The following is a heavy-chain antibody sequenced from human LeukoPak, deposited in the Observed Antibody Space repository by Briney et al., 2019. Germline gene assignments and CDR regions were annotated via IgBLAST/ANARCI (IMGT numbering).Heavy chain of an antibody. CDR1: GFTFDDYG. J-gene: IGHJ4*02. CDR3: ARDAYYYDSSGYYQTVFDY. D-gene: IGHD3-22*01. V-gene: IGHV3-30*03. Sequence: GGSLRLSCAASGFTFDDYGMSWVRQAPGKGLEWVAVISYDGSNKYYADSVKGRFTISRDNSKNTLYLQMNSLRAEDTAVYYCARDAYYYDSSGYYQTVFDYWGQGTLVTVSS. CDR2: ISYDGSNK.